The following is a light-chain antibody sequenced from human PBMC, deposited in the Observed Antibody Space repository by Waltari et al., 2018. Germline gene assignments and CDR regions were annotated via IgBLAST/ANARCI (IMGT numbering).Light chain of an antibody. V-gene: IGKV2-29*02. CDR3: MQGVHLPLT. CDR1: QTLLHSDGNTF. Sequence: VMTKTPRTLSVTPGQPASIPCKSSQTLLHSDGNTFLFWYMQKPGQSPHLLIYDVSSRFSGVPDRFSGSGSGTDFTLKISRVEAEDTGVYYCMQGVHLPLTFGGGTKVEI. CDR2: DVS. J-gene: IGKJ4*01.